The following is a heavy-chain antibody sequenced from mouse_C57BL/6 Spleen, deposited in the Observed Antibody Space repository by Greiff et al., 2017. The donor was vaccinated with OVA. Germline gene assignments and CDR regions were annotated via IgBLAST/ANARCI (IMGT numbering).Heavy chain of an antibody. Sequence: DVQLQESGGGLVQPGGSMKLSCVASGFTFSNYWMNWVRQSPEKGLEWVAQIRLKSDNYATHYAESVKGRFTISRDDSKSSVYLQMNNLRAEDTGIYYCTAAGTFAYWGQGTLVTVSA. CDR3: TAAGTFAY. V-gene: IGHV6-3*01. CDR2: IRLKSDNYAT. CDR1: GFTFSNYW. D-gene: IGHD4-1*01. J-gene: IGHJ3*01.